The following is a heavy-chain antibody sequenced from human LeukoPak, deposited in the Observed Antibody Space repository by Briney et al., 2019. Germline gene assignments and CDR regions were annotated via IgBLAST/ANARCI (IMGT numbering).Heavy chain of an antibody. Sequence: GESLKISCKGSGYTFTSYWIGWVRQMPGKGLEWMGIIYPGDSGTRYSPSFQGQVTISADKSISTAYLQWSSLKASDTAMYYCASLLAAAGTPYYFDYWGQGTLVTVSS. CDR2: IYPGDSGT. D-gene: IGHD6-13*01. CDR3: ASLLAAAGTPYYFDY. CDR1: GYTFTSYW. V-gene: IGHV5-51*01. J-gene: IGHJ4*02.